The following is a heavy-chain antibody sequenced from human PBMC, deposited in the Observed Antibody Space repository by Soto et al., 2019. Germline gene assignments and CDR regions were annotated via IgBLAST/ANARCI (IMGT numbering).Heavy chain of an antibody. J-gene: IGHJ4*02. CDR2: VYHTGRT. V-gene: IGHV4-61*01. CDR3: ASDFAYFDS. Sequence: SETLSLTCTVSGGSFKSGSYSWSWIREPPGKGLDWIGYVYHTGRTSYNPSLKSRVSISMDTSKNQFSLNLDSVTAADTAVYFCASDFAYFDSWGQGTLVTVSS. CDR1: GGSFKSGSYS.